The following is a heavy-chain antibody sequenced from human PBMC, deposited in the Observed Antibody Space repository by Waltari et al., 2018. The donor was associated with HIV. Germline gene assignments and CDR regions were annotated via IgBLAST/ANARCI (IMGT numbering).Heavy chain of an antibody. D-gene: IGHD3-10*01. J-gene: IGHJ4*02. CDR2: IQHSGST. V-gene: IGHV4-31*03. CDR3: ARVSDSYGTVFEY. CDR1: GGSISRGHYY. Sequence: QVQLQASGPGLVKSSQTLSLTCPVSGGSISRGHYYWNWIRQHPGKGLEWIGYIQHSGSTYYNPSLKSRVSISVNTSKNQFSLNLTSVTAADTAVYYCARVSDSYGTVFEYWGQGTLVSVSS.